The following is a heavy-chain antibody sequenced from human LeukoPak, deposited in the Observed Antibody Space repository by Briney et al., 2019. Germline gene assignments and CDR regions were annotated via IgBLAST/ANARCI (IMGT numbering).Heavy chain of an antibody. J-gene: IGHJ3*02. CDR1: GGSISSSNW. V-gene: IGHV4-4*02. CDR3: ASLSIMVRGVGDAFDI. D-gene: IGHD3-10*01. Sequence: SGTLSLTCAVSGGSISSSNWWSWVRQPPGKGLEWIGSIYHSGSTYYNPSLKSRVTISVDTSKNQFSLKLSSVTAADTAVYYCASLSIMVRGVGDAFDIWGQGTMVTVSS. CDR2: IYHSGST.